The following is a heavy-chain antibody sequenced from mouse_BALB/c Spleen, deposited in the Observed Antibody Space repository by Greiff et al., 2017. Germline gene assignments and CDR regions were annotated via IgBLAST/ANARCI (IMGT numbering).Heavy chain of an antibody. CDR1: GFTFSSFG. Sequence: EVKLVESGGGLVQPGGSRKLSCAASGFTFSSFGMHWVRQAPEKGLEWVAYISSGSSTIYYADTVKGRFTISRDNPKNTLFLQMTSLRSEDTAMYYCARWDYYGSSYYYYAMDYWGQGTSVTVSS. V-gene: IGHV5-17*02. CDR2: ISSGSSTI. J-gene: IGHJ4*01. CDR3: ARWDYYGSSYYYYAMDY. D-gene: IGHD1-1*01.